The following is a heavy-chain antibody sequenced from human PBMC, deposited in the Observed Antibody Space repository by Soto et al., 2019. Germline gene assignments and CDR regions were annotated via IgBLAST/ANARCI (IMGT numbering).Heavy chain of an antibody. CDR2: VYYSGST. CDR3: GRATTHTLRYFDWLSAYYYYSMDV. Sequence: SETLSLTCTVSGGSISSYYWTWIRQPPGKGLEWIGYVYYSGSTNYNPSLKSRVTISVDTSKTQFSLKLSSVTAADTAVYYCGRATTHTLRYFDWLSAYYYYSMDVWGKGTTVTVSS. J-gene: IGHJ6*03. CDR1: GGSISSYY. D-gene: IGHD3-9*01. V-gene: IGHV4-59*12.